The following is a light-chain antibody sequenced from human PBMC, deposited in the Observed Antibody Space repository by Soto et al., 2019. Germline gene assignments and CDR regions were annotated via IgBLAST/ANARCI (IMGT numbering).Light chain of an antibody. CDR3: QQYNSYSSGT. CDR1: QNIRNW. J-gene: IGKJ1*01. Sequence: DIPMTQSPSTLSASVGDRVTITCRASQNIRNWLAWYQQKPGKAPKLLIYLASSSESGVPSRFSGSGSGTEFTLTISSLQPDDFAIYYCQQYNSYSSGTFGQGTKVEIK. CDR2: LAS. V-gene: IGKV1-5*03.